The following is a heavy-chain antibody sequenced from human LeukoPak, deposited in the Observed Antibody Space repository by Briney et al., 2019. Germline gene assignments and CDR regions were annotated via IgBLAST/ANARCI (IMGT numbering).Heavy chain of an antibody. D-gene: IGHD6-13*01. CDR2: VWNDGNNK. CDR3: ARDGGDSSRWYEDY. V-gene: IGHV3-33*01. CDR1: GFTFGSYG. J-gene: IGHJ4*02. Sequence: PGGSLRLSCAASGFTFGSYGMHWVRQAPGKGLEWVAVVWNDGNNKYYADSVKGRFTISRDNSKNTLYLQMNSLRAEDTAVYYCARDGGDSSRWYEDYWGQGTLVTLFS.